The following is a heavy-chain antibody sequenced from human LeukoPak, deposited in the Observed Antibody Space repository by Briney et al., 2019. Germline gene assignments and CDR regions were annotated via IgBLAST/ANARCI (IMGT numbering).Heavy chain of an antibody. CDR1: GLTVSSKY. Sequence: GGSLRLSCAAPGLTVSSKYISWVRQAPGKGLEWVSVIYSGGSTYDADSVKGRFTISRDNSKNTLYLQMNSLRAEDTAVYYCAIDWVSWGQGTLVTVSS. CDR2: IYSGGST. J-gene: IGHJ5*02. CDR3: AIDWVS. D-gene: IGHD2-21*01. V-gene: IGHV3-53*01.